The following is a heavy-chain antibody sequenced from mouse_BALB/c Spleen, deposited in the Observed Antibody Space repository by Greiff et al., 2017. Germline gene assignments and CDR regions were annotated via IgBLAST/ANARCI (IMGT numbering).Heavy chain of an antibody. J-gene: IGHJ4*01. CDR3: ARSGIYYAMDY. CDR1: GYAFSSSW. CDR2: IYPGDGDT. Sequence: QVQLQQSGPELVKPGASVKISCKASGYAFSSSWMNWVKQRPGQGLEWIGRIYPGDGDTNYNGKFKGKATLTADKSSSTAYMQLSSLTSEDSAVYFCARSGIYYAMDYWGQGTSVTVSS. V-gene: IGHV1-82*01.